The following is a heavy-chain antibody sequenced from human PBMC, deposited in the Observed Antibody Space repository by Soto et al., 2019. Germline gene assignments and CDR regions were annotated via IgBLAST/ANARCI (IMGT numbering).Heavy chain of an antibody. J-gene: IGHJ4*02. Sequence: GGSLRLSCAASVFTFSRFELHWVRQAPGKGLEWISYISSSGSTAYYAPSVEGRFTISRDNANNSVYLQMDSLRAEDTALYYCTRAAWFPYLSFYWGQGALVTVSS. V-gene: IGHV3-48*03. CDR3: TRAAWFPYLSFY. D-gene: IGHD3-10*01. CDR1: VFTFSRFE. CDR2: ISSSGSTA.